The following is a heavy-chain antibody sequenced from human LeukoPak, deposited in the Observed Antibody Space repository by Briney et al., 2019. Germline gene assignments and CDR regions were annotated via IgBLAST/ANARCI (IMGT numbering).Heavy chain of an antibody. J-gene: IGHJ6*02. D-gene: IGHD6-19*01. CDR1: GFTFSTYA. CDR3: AKSVAGAGFHYYGMDV. V-gene: IGHV3-23*01. Sequence: PGGPLRLSCAASGFTFSTYAMRWVRQAPRKGLEWVSTVTGNGGSTYYAASVKGRFSISRDNSKNTLLLQMNSLRGEDTAVYYCAKSVAGAGFHYYGMDVWGQGTTVTVSS. CDR2: VTGNGGST.